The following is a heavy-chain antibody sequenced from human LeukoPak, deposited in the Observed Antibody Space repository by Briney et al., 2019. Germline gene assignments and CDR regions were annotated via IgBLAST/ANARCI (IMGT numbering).Heavy chain of an antibody. CDR1: GFTFSTFG. Sequence: GGSLRLSCAASGFTFSTFGMNWVRQAPDKGLEWVAFIQYDDSIEYYADSVKGRFTISRDNSKNTLCLQMNSLRGDDTAVYYCAKDQGVVGSYDYWGHGTLVTVSS. CDR2: IQYDDSIE. D-gene: IGHD3-10*01. CDR3: AKDQGVVGSYDY. J-gene: IGHJ4*01. V-gene: IGHV3-30*02.